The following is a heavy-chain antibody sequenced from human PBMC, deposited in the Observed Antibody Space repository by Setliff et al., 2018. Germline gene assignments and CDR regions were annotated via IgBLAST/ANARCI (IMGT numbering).Heavy chain of an antibody. V-gene: IGHV4-38-2*01. CDR2: IYYSGST. D-gene: IGHD5-12*01. Sequence: SETLSLTCAVSGYSISSGYYWGWIRQPPGKGLEWIGSIYYSGSTYYNPSLKSRVTISVDTSKNQFSLKLSSVTAADTAVYYCARGYSGYDYLKPFDYWGQGTLVTVSS. CDR1: GYSISSGYY. J-gene: IGHJ4*02. CDR3: ARGYSGYDYLKPFDY.